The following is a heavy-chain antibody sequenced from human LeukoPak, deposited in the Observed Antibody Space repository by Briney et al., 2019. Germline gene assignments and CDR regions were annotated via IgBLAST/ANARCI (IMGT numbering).Heavy chain of an antibody. V-gene: IGHV3-21*01. J-gene: IGHJ4*02. CDR3: AIDLYYYDSSGYLHEY. Sequence: GXXRLSXAASGFTFSSYSMNWIRQAPGKGLEWVSSISSSSSYIYYADSVKGRFTISRDNAKNSLYLQMNSLRAEDTAVYYCAIDLYYYDSSGYLHEYWGQGTLVTVSS. CDR2: ISSSSSYI. CDR1: GFTFSSYS. D-gene: IGHD3-22*01.